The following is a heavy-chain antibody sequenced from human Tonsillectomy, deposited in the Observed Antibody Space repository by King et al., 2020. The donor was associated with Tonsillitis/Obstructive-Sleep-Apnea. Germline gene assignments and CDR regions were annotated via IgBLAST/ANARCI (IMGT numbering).Heavy chain of an antibody. Sequence: QFTLKESGPALVKPTQTLTLTCTFSGFSLSTSGMCVSWIRQPPGKALEWLARIDWDDDKYYSTSLKTRLTISKDTSKNQVVLTMTNMDPVDTATYYCARSQATNVLYWYFDLCGRGTLVTVSS. D-gene: IGHD1-26*01. J-gene: IGHJ2*01. CDR2: IDWDDDK. V-gene: IGHV2-70*15. CDR1: GFSLSTSGMC. CDR3: ARSQATNVLYWYFDL.